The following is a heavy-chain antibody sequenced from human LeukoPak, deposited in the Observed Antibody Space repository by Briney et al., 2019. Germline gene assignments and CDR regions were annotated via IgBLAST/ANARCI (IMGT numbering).Heavy chain of an antibody. D-gene: IGHD3-22*01. CDR3: ARDQYYDSKGWFDP. CDR2: IIPIFGTV. V-gene: IGHV1-69*13. Sequence: AASVKVSCKASGGIFRSYAINWVRQAPGQGLEWMGGIIPIFGTVNYAQKFQGRVTITADESTSIAYMELSSLRSEDTAVYYCARDQYYDSKGWFDPWGQGTLVTVSS. CDR1: GGIFRSYA. J-gene: IGHJ5*02.